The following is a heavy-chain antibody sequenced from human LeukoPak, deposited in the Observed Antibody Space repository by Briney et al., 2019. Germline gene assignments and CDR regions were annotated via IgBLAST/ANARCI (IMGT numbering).Heavy chain of an antibody. CDR1: GFTFSSYA. CDR3: AKDLVDGDYGDYEDY. CDR2: ISGSGGST. V-gene: IGHV3-23*01. J-gene: IGHJ4*02. Sequence: GGSLRLSCAASGFTFSSYAVSWVRQAPGKGLEWVSAISGSGGSTYYADSVKGRFTISRDNSKNTLYLQMNSLRAEDTAVYYCAKDLVDGDYGDYEDYWGQGTLVTVSS. D-gene: IGHD4-17*01.